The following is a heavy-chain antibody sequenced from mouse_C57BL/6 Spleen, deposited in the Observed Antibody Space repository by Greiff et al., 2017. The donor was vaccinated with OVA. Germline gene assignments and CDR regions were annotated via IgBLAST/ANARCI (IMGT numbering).Heavy chain of an antibody. D-gene: IGHD2-5*01. CDR1: GYAFSSSW. V-gene: IGHV1-82*01. Sequence: VKVVESGPELVKPGASVKISCKASGYAFSSSWMNWVKQRPGKGLEWIGRIYPGDGDTNYNGKFKGKATLTADKSSSTAYMQLSSLTSEDSAVYFCARVYSNYYYAMDYWGQGTSVTVSS. CDR2: IYPGDGDT. J-gene: IGHJ4*01. CDR3: ARVYSNYYYAMDY.